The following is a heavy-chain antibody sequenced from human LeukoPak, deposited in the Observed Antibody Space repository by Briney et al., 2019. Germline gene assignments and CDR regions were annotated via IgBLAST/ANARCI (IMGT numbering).Heavy chain of an antibody. CDR1: GYTFTGYY. CDR2: FDPEDGET. D-gene: IGHD3-3*01. Sequence: ASVKVSCKASGYTFTGYYMHWVRQAPGKGLEWMGGFDPEDGETIYAQKFQGRVTMTEDTSTDTAYMELSSLRSEDTAVYYCATQQYLITIFGVVGAFDIWGQGTMVTVSS. J-gene: IGHJ3*02. V-gene: IGHV1-24*01. CDR3: ATQQYLITIFGVVGAFDI.